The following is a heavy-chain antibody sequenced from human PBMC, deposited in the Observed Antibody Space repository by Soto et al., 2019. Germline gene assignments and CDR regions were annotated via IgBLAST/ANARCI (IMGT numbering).Heavy chain of an antibody. D-gene: IGHD3-9*01. J-gene: IGHJ4*02. Sequence: ASVKVSCKASGYTFTSYGISCVRQAPGQGLEWMGWISAYNGNTNYAQKLQGRVTMTTDTSTSTAYMELRSLRSDDTAVYYCARVGAVYDILTGSADYWGQGTLVTVSS. CDR2: ISAYNGNT. CDR3: ARVGAVYDILTGSADY. V-gene: IGHV1-18*01. CDR1: GYTFTSYG.